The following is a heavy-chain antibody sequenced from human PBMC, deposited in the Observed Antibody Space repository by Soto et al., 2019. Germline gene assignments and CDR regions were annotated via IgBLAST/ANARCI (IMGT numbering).Heavy chain of an antibody. CDR3: ARAAWYDVLYYYGMDV. J-gene: IGHJ6*02. V-gene: IGHV1-69*13. D-gene: IGHD3-10*02. CDR2: IIPIFGTA. Sequence: SVKVCSKASGVTFSSYAISWVRQAPGQGLEWMGGIIPIFGTANYAQKFQGRVTITADESTSTAYMELSSLRSEDTAVYYCARAAWYDVLYYYGMDVWGQGTTVTVSS. CDR1: GVTFSSYA.